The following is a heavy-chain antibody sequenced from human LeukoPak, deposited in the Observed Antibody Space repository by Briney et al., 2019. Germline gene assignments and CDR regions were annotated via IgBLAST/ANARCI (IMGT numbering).Heavy chain of an antibody. CDR1: GFTFSSYG. D-gene: IGHD6-19*01. J-gene: IGHJ4*02. CDR2: IRYDGSNK. Sequence: GGSLRLSCAASGFTFSSYGTSWVRQAPGKGLEWVAFIRYDGSNKYYADSVKGRFTISRDNSKNTLYLQMNSLRAEDTAVYYCAKGYSSGWYVDYWGQGTLVTVSS. V-gene: IGHV3-30*02. CDR3: AKGYSSGWYVDY.